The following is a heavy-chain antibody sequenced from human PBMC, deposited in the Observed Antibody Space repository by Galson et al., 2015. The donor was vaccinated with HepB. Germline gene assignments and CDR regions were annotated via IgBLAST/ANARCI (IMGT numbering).Heavy chain of an antibody. D-gene: IGHD5-18*01. CDR1: GFTLSTYS. J-gene: IGHJ4*02. V-gene: IGHV3-21*01. CDR3: ARDQAEESQQLYEFYFDS. CDR2: ISATSSYI. Sequence: SLRLSCAASGFTLSTYSMNWVRQAPGKGLEWVSSISATSSYIFYADSVKGRFTISRDNAKNSLFLQMNSLRPEDTAVYYCARDQAEESQQLYEFYFDSWGLGTRVPVSS.